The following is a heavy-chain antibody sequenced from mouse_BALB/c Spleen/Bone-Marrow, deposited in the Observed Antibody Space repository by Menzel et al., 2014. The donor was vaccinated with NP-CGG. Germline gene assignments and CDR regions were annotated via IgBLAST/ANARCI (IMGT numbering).Heavy chain of an antibody. CDR1: GFNIKDTY. CDR2: IDPANGNT. D-gene: IGHD1-1*01. J-gene: IGHJ3*01. CDR3: AMYYYGSSLFAY. V-gene: IGHV14-3*02. Sequence: EVQLQESGAELVKPGASVKLSCTASGFNIKDTYMHWVKQRPEQGLERIGRIDPANGNTKYDLKFQGKATITAEPSSNTAYLQLSSLTSEDTAAYYCAMYYYGSSLFAYWGQGTLVTVSA.